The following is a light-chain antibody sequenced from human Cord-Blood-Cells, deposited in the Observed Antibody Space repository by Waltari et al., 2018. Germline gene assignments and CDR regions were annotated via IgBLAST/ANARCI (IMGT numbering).Light chain of an antibody. V-gene: IGLV2-23*01. Sequence: QSALTQPASVSGSPGQSITISCTGTSSDVGSYNIVSWYQQHPGKAPKLLIYEGSRRPSGVSNRFSGSKSGNPASLTISGLQAEDEADYYCCSYAGSSTYVFGTGTKVTVL. CDR1: SSDVGSYNI. CDR3: CSYAGSSTYV. J-gene: IGLJ1*01. CDR2: EGS.